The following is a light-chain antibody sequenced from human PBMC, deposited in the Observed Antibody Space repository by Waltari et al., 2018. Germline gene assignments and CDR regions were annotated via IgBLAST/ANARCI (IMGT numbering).Light chain of an antibody. CDR3: QQFDGSLYT. CDR1: QSVVSDY. CDR2: GAS. V-gene: IGKV3-20*01. J-gene: IGKJ2*01. Sequence: CSASQSVVSDYLAWYQQKPGQAPRLLIYGASTRASGIPDRFSGSGFETHFTLTISSLEPEDFAVYYCQQFDGSLYTFGQGTRLEI.